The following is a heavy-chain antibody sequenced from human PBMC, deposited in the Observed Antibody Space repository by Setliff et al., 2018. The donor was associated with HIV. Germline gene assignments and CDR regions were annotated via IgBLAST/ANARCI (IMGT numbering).Heavy chain of an antibody. CDR1: GYIFNTNG. CDR3: ARDSCSSTSCPNWFDP. CDR2: ISAYNGNT. J-gene: IGHJ5*02. V-gene: IGHV1-18*01. D-gene: IGHD2-2*01. Sequence: WASVKVSCKGSGYIFNTNGISWVRQAPGQGLEWMGGISAYNGNTNYAQRFQGRVTMTTDTSTSTAYMELRSLRSDDTAVYFCARDSCSSTSCPNWFDPWGQGTLVTVSS.